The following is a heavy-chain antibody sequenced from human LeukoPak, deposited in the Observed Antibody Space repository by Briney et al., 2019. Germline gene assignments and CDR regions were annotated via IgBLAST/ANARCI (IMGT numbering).Heavy chain of an antibody. CDR3: ARGIRTGYGY. CDR2: VDYSGTT. D-gene: IGHD1-1*01. Sequence: SETLSLTCSVSGGSVSSGNYYWSWIRQPPGKGLGWIGHVDYSGTTSYNPSLRRRVAISLETSKNQFSLKVMFLTAADTAVYYCARGIRTGYGYWGQGTLVTVSS. V-gene: IGHV4-61*01. J-gene: IGHJ4*02. CDR1: GGSVSSGNYY.